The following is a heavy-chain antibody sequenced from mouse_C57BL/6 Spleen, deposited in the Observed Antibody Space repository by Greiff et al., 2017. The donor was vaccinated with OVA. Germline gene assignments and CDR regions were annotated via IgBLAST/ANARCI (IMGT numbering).Heavy chain of an antibody. CDR2: IDPSDSYT. CDR3: AREGGLDY. CDR1: GYTFTSYW. Sequence: QVQLQQPGAELVKPGASVKLSCKASGYTFTSYWMQWVKQRPGQGLEWIGEIDPSDSYTNYNQKFKGKATLTVDTSSSTAYMQLSSLTSEDSAVYYCAREGGLDYWGQGTTLTGSS. V-gene: IGHV1-50*01. J-gene: IGHJ2*01.